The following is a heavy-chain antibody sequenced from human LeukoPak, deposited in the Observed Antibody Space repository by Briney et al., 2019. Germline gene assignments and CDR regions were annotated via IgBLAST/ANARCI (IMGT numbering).Heavy chain of an antibody. CDR2: IYTSGST. CDR3: ARYIPARPGFDY. Sequence: SETLSLTCTVSGGSISGYYWSWIRQPAGRGLEWIGRIYTSGSTNYNPSLKSRVTMSVDTSKDQFSLKLSSVTVADTAVYYCARYIPARPGFDYWGQGTLVTVSS. J-gene: IGHJ4*02. D-gene: IGHD6-6*01. CDR1: GGSISGYY. V-gene: IGHV4-4*07.